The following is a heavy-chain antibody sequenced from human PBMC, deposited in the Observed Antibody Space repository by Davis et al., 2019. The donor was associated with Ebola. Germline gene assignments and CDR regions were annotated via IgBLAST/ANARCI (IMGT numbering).Heavy chain of an antibody. CDR2: ISAYNGNT. CDR1: GYTFTSYG. V-gene: IGHV1-18*01. D-gene: IGHD5-18*01. Sequence: ASVKVSCKASGYTFTSYGISWVRQAPRQGLEWMGWISAYNGNTNYAQKLQGRVTMTTDTSTSTAYMELRSLRSDDTAVYYCARDEIGYSYSTPISVWGKGTTVTVSS. J-gene: IGHJ6*04. CDR3: ARDEIGYSYSTPISV.